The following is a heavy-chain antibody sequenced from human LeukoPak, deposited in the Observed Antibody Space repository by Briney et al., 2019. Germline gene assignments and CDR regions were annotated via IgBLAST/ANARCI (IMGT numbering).Heavy chain of an antibody. CDR2: ISGSGGST. Sequence: GGSLRLSCAASGFTFSSYAMSWVRQAPGKGLEWVSVISGSGGSTYNAGSVKGRFTISRDNSKNTLYLQMNSLRAEDTAVYYCAKGLYYYGSGTYYNIAYWGQGTLVTVSS. J-gene: IGHJ4*02. CDR1: GFTFSSYA. V-gene: IGHV3-23*01. CDR3: AKGLYYYGSGTYYNIAY. D-gene: IGHD3-10*01.